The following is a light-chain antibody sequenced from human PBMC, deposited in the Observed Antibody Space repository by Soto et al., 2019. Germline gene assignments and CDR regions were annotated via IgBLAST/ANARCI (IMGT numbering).Light chain of an antibody. Sequence: DIQMTQSPSSVSASVGDRVTITCRSSEDISTWLAWYQQKPGKAPKLLIYAASSLQSGVPSRFSGRGSGTDFTLTISSLQPEDFATYYCQHADSFPLITFGQGTRLDI. J-gene: IGKJ5*01. V-gene: IGKV1-12*01. CDR1: EDISTW. CDR2: AAS. CDR3: QHADSFPLIT.